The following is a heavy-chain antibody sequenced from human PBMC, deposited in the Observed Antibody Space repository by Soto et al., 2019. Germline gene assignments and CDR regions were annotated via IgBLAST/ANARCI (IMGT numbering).Heavy chain of an antibody. CDR1: GFTFSSYA. CDR3: ARDRIYSSGPGYFDY. CDR2: ISYDGSNK. V-gene: IGHV3-30-3*01. Sequence: RRLSCAASGFTFSSYAMHWVRQAPGKGLEWVAVISYDGSNKYYADSVKGRFTISRDNSKNTLYLQMNSLRAEDTAVYYCARDRIYSSGPGYFDYWGQGTLVTVSS. D-gene: IGHD3-22*01. J-gene: IGHJ4*02.